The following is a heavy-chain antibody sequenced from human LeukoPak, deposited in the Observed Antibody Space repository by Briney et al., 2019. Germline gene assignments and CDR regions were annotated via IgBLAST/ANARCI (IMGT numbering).Heavy chain of an antibody. CDR1: GFTFSSYS. CDR2: ISGSGGYT. V-gene: IGHV3-23*01. Sequence: GGSLRLSCAASGFTFSSYSMNWVRQAPGKGLEWVSAISGSGGYTYYADSVKGRLTISRDNSKNTLYLQMNSLRDEDTAVYYCAKGSLGSWYYFDYWGQGTLVTVSS. J-gene: IGHJ4*02. CDR3: AKGSLGSWYYFDY. D-gene: IGHD6-13*01.